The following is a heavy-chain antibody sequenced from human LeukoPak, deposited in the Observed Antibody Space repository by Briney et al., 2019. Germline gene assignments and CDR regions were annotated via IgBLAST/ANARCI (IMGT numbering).Heavy chain of an antibody. Sequence: PSETLSLTCTVSGGSISSGGYYWSWIRQHPGKGLEWIGYIYYSGSTYYNPSLKSRVTISVDKSKNQFSLKLSSVTAADTAVYYCARDLKGSKPQFSSTHFDYWGQGTLVTVSS. J-gene: IGHJ4*02. D-gene: IGHD2-2*01. CDR2: IYYSGST. CDR3: ARDLKGSKPQFSSTHFDY. V-gene: IGHV4-31*03. CDR1: GGSISSGGYY.